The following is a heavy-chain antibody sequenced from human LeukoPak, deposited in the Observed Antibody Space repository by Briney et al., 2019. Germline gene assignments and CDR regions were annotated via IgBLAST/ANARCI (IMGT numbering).Heavy chain of an antibody. CDR1: GFTFSSYW. V-gene: IGHV3-7*03. CDR3: ARVGDPLLWFGELLFYFDY. J-gene: IGHJ4*02. CDR2: IKQDGSEK. Sequence: GGSLRLSCAASGFTFSSYWMSWVRQAPGKGLEWVANIKQDGSEKYYVDSVKGRFTISRDNAKNSLYLQMNSLRAEDTAVYYCARVGDPLLWFGELLFYFDYGGQGTLVTVSS. D-gene: IGHD3-10*01.